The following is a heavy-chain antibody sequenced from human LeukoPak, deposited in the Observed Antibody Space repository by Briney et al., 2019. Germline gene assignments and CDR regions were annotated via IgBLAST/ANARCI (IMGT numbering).Heavy chain of an antibody. Sequence: SVKVSCKASGGTFSSYAISWVRQAPGQGLEWMGGIIPIFGTANYAQKFQGRVTTTADKSTSTAYMELSSLRSEDTAVYYCASGIMFGTTGTTHPKKYYYYGMDVWGKGTTVTVSS. J-gene: IGHJ6*04. CDR1: GGTFSSYA. CDR2: IIPIFGTA. D-gene: IGHD1-1*01. V-gene: IGHV1-69*06. CDR3: ASGIMFGTTGTTHPKKYYYYGMDV.